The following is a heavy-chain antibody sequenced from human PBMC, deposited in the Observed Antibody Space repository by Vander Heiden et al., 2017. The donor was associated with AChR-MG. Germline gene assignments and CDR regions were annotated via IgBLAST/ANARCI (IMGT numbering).Heavy chain of an antibody. J-gene: IGHJ3*02. V-gene: IGHV3-33*01. CDR1: GLPFIRDG. CDR2: IWYEGSNR. D-gene: IGHD2-15*01. Sequence: QVQLAVSGGGVVQPGRSLRLSSAVSGLPFIRDGMHWVRQAPGKGLAWVAGIWYEGSNRYYADSVKGRVTISRDNAKNTLYLQMNSLRAEDTAVYYCARVVVAATWGTDAFDIWGQGTMVTVSS. CDR3: ARVVVAATWGTDAFDI.